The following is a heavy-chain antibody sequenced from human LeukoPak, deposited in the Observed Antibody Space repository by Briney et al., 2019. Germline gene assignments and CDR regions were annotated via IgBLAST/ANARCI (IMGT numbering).Heavy chain of an antibody. CDR2: INHSGST. CDR3: AREAAAGYFDY. D-gene: IGHD6-13*01. J-gene: IGHJ4*02. V-gene: IGHV4-34*01. Sequence: SGTLSLTCAVYGGSFSGYYWSWIRQPPGKGLEWIGEINHSGSTNYNPSLKSRVTISVDTSKNQFSLKLSSMTAADTAVYYCAREAAAGYFDYWGQGTLVTVSS. CDR1: GGSFSGYY.